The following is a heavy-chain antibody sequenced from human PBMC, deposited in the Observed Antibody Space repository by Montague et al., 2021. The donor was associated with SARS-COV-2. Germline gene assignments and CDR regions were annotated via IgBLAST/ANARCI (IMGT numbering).Heavy chain of an antibody. CDR1: GYNFNDYG. J-gene: IGHJ6*02. CDR2: ISPYNVNT. D-gene: IGHD5-24*01. V-gene: IGHV1-18*01. CDR3: GRSNWRYFYYGVDV. Sequence: SVKVSCKASGYNFNDYGITRVRRAPGQGLEWLGWISPYNVNTYYGQNFQGRVTLSADASTRTVYMELRSLSSADTAVYYCGRSNWRYFYYGVDVWGQGTTVTVS.